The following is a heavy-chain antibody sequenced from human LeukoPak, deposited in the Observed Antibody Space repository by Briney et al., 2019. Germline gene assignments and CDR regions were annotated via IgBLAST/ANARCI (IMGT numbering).Heavy chain of an antibody. CDR1: GLTFSNSA. J-gene: IGHJ4*02. CDR2: ISSTDAGT. D-gene: IGHD2-21*01. Sequence: GGSLRLSCVASGLTFSNSAMTWVRQAPGKGLEWVSAISSTDAGTYHADSVRGRFTISRDSSKNTLYLQMNSLRAEDAAVYYCAKAPVTSCRGAYCYPFDYWGQGTLVTVSS. V-gene: IGHV3-23*01. CDR3: AKAPVTSCRGAYCYPFDY.